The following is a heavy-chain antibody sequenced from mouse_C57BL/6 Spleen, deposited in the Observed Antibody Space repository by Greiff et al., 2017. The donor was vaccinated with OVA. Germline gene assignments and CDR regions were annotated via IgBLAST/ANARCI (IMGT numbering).Heavy chain of an antibody. CDR1: GYTFTSYW. V-gene: IGHV1-59*01. J-gene: IGHJ2*01. Sequence: QVQLQQPGAELVRPGTSVKVSCKASGYTFTSYWMHWVKQRPGQGLEWIGVIDPSDSYTNYNQKFKGKATLTVDTSSSTAYMQLSSLTSEDSAVYYCAREEPVLYYFDYWGQGTTLTVSS. CDR2: IDPSDSYT. CDR3: AREEPVLYYFDY.